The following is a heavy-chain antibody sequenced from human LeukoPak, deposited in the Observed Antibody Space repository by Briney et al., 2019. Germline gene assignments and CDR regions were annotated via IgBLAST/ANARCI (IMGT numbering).Heavy chain of an antibody. J-gene: IGHJ3*02. V-gene: IGHV3-33*08. D-gene: IGHD3-10*01. Sequence: PGGSLRLSCAASGFTFHDYAMHWVRQAPGKGLEWVAVIWYDGSNKYYADSVKGRFTISRDNSKNTLYLQMNSLRAEDTAVYYCARGSGPRGASAAFDIWGQGTMVTVSS. CDR1: GFTFHDYA. CDR3: ARGSGPRGASAAFDI. CDR2: IWYDGSNK.